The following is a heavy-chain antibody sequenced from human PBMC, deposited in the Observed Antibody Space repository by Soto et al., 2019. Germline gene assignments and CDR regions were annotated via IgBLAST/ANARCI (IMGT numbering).Heavy chain of an antibody. CDR2: INHSGST. CDR3: ARGLITGSHYSGGWYYFDS. J-gene: IGHJ4*02. Sequence: SETLSLTCAVYGESFSAYYCTWIRQPPGKGLEWIGEINHSGSTKYNPSLRSRVTVSVDTSKHQFSLKLSSVTAADTAVYYCARGLITGSHYSGGWYYFDSWGQGTQVT. V-gene: IGHV4-34*01. D-gene: IGHD6-19*01. CDR1: GESFSAYY.